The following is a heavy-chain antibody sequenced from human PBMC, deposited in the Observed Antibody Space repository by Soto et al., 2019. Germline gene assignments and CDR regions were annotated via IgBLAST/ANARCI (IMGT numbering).Heavy chain of an antibody. D-gene: IGHD1-26*01. J-gene: IGHJ4*02. V-gene: IGHV1-69*13. CDR2: IIPIFGTA. CDR3: ARVLGSGSYYYFDY. CDR1: GGTFSSYA. Sequence: GASVKASCKASGGTFSSYAISWARQAPGQGLEWMGGIIPIFGTANYAQKFQGRVTITADESTSTAYMELSSLRSEDTAVYYCARVLGSGSYYYFDYWGQGTLVTVSS.